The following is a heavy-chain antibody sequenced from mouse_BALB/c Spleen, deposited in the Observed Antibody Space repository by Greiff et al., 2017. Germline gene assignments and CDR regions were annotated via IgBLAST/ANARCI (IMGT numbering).Heavy chain of an antibody. CDR1: GYTFTSYW. Sequence: QVHVKQSGAELVKPGASVKLSCKASGYTFTSYWMHWVKQRPGQGLEWIGEINPSNGRTNYNEKFKSKATLTVDKSSSTAYMQLSSLTSEDSAVYYCARPPSYYGSSYGYFDYWGQGTTLTVSS. D-gene: IGHD1-1*01. J-gene: IGHJ2*01. CDR2: INPSNGRT. V-gene: IGHV1S81*02. CDR3: ARPPSYYGSSYGYFDY.